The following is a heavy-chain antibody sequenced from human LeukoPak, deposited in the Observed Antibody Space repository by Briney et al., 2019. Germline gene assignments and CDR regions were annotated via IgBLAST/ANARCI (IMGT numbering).Heavy chain of an antibody. J-gene: IGHJ4*02. CDR3: ASYYDPYYFDY. CDR1: GGSISSGDYY. D-gene: IGHD3-22*01. CDR2: IYYSGST. V-gene: IGHV4-30-4*01. Sequence: NASETLSLTCTVSGGSISSGDYYWSWIRQPPGKGLEWIGYIYYSGSTYYNPSLKSRVTISVDTPKNQFSLKLSSVTAADTAVYYCASYYDPYYFDYWGQGTLVTVSS.